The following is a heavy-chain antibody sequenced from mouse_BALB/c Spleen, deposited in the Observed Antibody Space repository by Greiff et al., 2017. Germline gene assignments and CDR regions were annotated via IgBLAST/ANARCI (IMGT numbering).Heavy chain of an antibody. CDR3: ARDYDGYYYAMDY. D-gene: IGHD2-4*01. Sequence: VQLKESGPELVKPGASVKVSCKASGYAFTSYNMYWVKQSHGKSLEWIGYIDPYNGGTSYNQKFKGKATLTVDKSSSTAYMHLNSLTSEDSAVYYCARDYDGYYYAMDYWGQGTSVTFSS. CDR1: GYAFTSYN. V-gene: IGHV1S135*01. CDR2: IDPYNGGT. J-gene: IGHJ4*01.